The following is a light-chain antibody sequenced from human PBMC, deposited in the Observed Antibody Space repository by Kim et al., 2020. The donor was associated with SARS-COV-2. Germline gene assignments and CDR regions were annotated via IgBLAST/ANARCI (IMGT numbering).Light chain of an antibody. CDR1: KLGDKY. Sequence: SGSPGQTASITCSGDKLGDKYACWYQQKPGQSPVLVIYQDSKRPSGIPERFSGSNSGNTATLTISGTQAMDEADYYCQAWDSSTEVLGTGTKGTVL. CDR3: QAWDSSTEV. J-gene: IGLJ1*01. CDR2: QDS. V-gene: IGLV3-1*01.